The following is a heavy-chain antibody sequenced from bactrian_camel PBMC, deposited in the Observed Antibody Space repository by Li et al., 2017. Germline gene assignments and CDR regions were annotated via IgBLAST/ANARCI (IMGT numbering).Heavy chain of an antibody. CDR1: GYRYSTAY. CDR2: IYTSSSAT. CDR3: VRGWDDDTWSFNY. D-gene: IGHD3*01. Sequence: DVQLVESGGGSVQAGESLRLSCVVSGYRYSTAYMAWFRQTPGKEREGVAGIYTSSSATIYADSVKGRFTISQDVAKNTVWLQMNSLKPEDTAVYYCVRGWDDDTWSFNYWGQGTQVTVS. V-gene: IGHV3S40*01. J-gene: IGHJ4*01.